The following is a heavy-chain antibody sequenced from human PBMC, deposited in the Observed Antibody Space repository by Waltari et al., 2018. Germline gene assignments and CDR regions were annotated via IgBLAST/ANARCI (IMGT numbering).Heavy chain of an antibody. Sequence: EVQLVQSGAEIRKPGESLKISCKASGYTFTRYWIAWVRQMPGKGLEWMGAIYPGDSDTRYSPSFQGQVSFAADKSSTTAYLQWSSLKASDTAMYYCARCRAAAGSSAFDSWGQGTLITVSS. CDR1: GYTFTRYW. V-gene: IGHV5-51*01. J-gene: IGHJ4*02. CDR2: IYPGDSDT. D-gene: IGHD6-13*01. CDR3: ARCRAAAGSSAFDS.